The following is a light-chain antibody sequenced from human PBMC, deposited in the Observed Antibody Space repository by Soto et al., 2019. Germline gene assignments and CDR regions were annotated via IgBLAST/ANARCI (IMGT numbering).Light chain of an antibody. Sequence: EIVLTQSPGTLSLSPGEGAILSCRASQSVNSNYLAWYQQKPDQAPRLLIYGASSRATGVPNRFSGSGSGTDFTLTISSLEPEDFAVYYCHQYGLAPRHPFGQGTKLEIK. V-gene: IGKV3-20*01. J-gene: IGKJ2*01. CDR3: HQYGLAPRHP. CDR2: GAS. CDR1: QSVNSNY.